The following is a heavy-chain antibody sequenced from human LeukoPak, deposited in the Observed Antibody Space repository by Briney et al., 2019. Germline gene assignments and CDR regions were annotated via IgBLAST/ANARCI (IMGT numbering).Heavy chain of an antibody. Sequence: SETLSLTCAVYGGSFSGYYWSWIRQPPGKGLEWIGEINHSGSTNYNPSLKSRVTISVDTSKNQFSLKLSSVTAADTAVYYCARGQGELLSFWFDPWGQGTLVTVSS. D-gene: IGHD3-10*01. V-gene: IGHV4-34*01. CDR2: INHSGST. CDR3: ARGQGELLSFWFDP. CDR1: GGSFSGYY. J-gene: IGHJ5*02.